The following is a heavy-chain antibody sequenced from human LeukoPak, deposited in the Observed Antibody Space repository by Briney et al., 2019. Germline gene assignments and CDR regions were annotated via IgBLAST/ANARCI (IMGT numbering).Heavy chain of an antibody. CDR3: ARDHTFFGVVSLQPSAFDI. Sequence: SETLSLTCTVSGVSMSSYYWSWIRQPAGKGLEWIGRIYTSGSTNYNPSPKSRVTMSVDTSKNQFSLKLSSVTAADTAVYYCARDHTFFGVVSLQPSAFDIWGQGTMVTVSS. J-gene: IGHJ3*02. V-gene: IGHV4-4*07. CDR2: IYTSGST. D-gene: IGHD3-3*01. CDR1: GVSMSSYY.